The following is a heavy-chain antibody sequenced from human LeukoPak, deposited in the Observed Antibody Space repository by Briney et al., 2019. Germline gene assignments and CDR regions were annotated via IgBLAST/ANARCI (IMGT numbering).Heavy chain of an antibody. J-gene: IGHJ6*04. V-gene: IGHV4-59*01. D-gene: IGHD5-12*01. CDR3: ARDQGGYSSPGALDV. Sequence: SENLSLTCTVSGGSISSYYWSWIRQPPGKGLEWIGYIYYSGSTNYNPSLKSRVTISVDTSKNQFSLKLSSVTAADTAVYYCARDQGGYSSPGALDVWGKGTTVTVSS. CDR1: GGSISSYY. CDR2: IYYSGST.